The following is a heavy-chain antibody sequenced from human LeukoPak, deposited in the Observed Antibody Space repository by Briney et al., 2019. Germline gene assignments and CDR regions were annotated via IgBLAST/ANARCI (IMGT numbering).Heavy chain of an antibody. J-gene: IGHJ6*02. CDR3: ATWKPIQLRYYYYGMDV. D-gene: IGHD1-1*01. CDR1: GGTFSSYA. CDR2: IIPIFDTA. Sequence: SVKVSCKASGGTFSSYAISWVRQAPGQGLEWMGGIIPIFDTANYAQKFQGRVTMTEDTSTDTAYMELSSLRSEDTAVYYCATWKPIQLRYYYYGMDVWGQGTTVTVSS. V-gene: IGHV1-69*06.